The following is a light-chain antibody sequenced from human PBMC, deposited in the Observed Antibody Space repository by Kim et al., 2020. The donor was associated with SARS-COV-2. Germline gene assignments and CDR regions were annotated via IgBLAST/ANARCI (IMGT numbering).Light chain of an antibody. J-gene: IGKJ4*01. CDR1: QSVSSGY. CDR3: QQYGKTPLT. CDR2: DTS. Sequence: SPGERATLSCGASQSVSSGYLAWYQQRPGLAPRLLIYDTSSRATGIPDRFSGSVSGTDFTLTISRLEPEDFAVYFCQQYGKTPLTFGGGTKVDIK. V-gene: IGKV3D-20*01.